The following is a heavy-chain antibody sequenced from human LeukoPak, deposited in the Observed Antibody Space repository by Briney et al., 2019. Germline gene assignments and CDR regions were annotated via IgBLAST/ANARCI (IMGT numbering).Heavy chain of an antibody. CDR1: GGSISSYC. J-gene: IGHJ5*02. D-gene: IGHD3-16*01. V-gene: IGHV4-4*07. CDR3: ARDSGTTGGVKFDP. CDR2: IYSSGST. Sequence: SETLSLTCTVSGGSISSYCWSWIRQPAGKGLEWIGRIYSSGSTDYNPSLKSRVTMSVDTSKNKFSLKLSSVTAADTAVYYCARDSGTTGGVKFDPWGQGTLVTVSS.